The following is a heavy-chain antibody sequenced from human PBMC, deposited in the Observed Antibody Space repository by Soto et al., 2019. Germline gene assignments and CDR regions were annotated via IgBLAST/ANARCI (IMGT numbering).Heavy chain of an antibody. Sequence: SETLPLTCTVSGGSGSSGSYCWSWIRQPPGKGLEWIGYIYYSGSTYYNPSLKSRVTISVDTSKNQFSLKLSSVTAADTAVYYCATQEVGGSYVYTFDPWGQGTLVTVSS. D-gene: IGHD1-26*01. V-gene: IGHV4-39*01. CDR3: ATQEVGGSYVYTFDP. J-gene: IGHJ5*02. CDR1: GGSGSSGSYC. CDR2: IYYSGST.